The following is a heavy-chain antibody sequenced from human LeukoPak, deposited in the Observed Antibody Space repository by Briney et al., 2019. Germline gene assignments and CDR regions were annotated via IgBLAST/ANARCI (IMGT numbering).Heavy chain of an antibody. J-gene: IGHJ4*02. D-gene: IGHD3-22*01. CDR1: GGTFSSYA. CDR3: ARGPTWGHYFDSSGYHFDY. V-gene: IGHV1-69*01. CDR2: IIPIFGTA. Sequence: ASVKVSCKASGGTFSSYAISWVRQAPGQGLEWMGGIIPIFGTANYAQKFQGRVTITADESTSTAYMELSSLRSEDTAVYYCARGPTWGHYFDSSGYHFDYWGQGTLVPSPQ.